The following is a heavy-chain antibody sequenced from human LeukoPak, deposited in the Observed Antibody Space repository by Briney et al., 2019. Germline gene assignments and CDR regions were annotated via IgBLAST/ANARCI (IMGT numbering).Heavy chain of an antibody. D-gene: IGHD6-19*01. J-gene: IGHJ4*02. CDR3: ARDQGSAWYGVY. CDR2: ISYDGSNK. V-gene: IGHV3-30-3*01. CDR1: GFTFSSYF. Sequence: PGGSLGLSCAASGFTFSSYFMHWVRQAPGKGLEWVAVISYDGSNKYYADSVKGRFTISRDNSKNTLYLQMNSLRGDDTAVYYCARDQGSAWYGVYWGQGTLVTVSS.